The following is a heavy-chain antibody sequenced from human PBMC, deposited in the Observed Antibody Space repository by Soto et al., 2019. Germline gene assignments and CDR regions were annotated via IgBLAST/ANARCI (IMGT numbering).Heavy chain of an antibody. J-gene: IGHJ3*02. CDR1: GGAISSYY. D-gene: IGHD5-12*01. CDR3: ARNLQRXDVEMATIGHDPVAFDI. V-gene: IGHV4-4*07. Sequence: PDTLSLTCTVSGGAISSYYWSWIRQPSGKGLEGIGRIYTSGSTNYNPSLKSRVTMSVDTSKNQFPLKLSSVTAADTAVYYCARNLQRXDVEMATIGHDPVAFDIWGQGSMVTVSS. CDR2: IYTSGST.